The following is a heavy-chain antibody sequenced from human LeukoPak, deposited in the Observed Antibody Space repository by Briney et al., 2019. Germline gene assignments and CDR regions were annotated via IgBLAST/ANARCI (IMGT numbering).Heavy chain of an antibody. V-gene: IGHV3-7*03. J-gene: IGHJ4*02. CDR2: VNRDGSGT. Sequence: PGGSLRLSCAASGFALSSHWMTWVRQVPGRGPEWVANVNRDGSGTYYLDSVKGRFTISKDNAKNSLYLQMNSLRAEDTALYHCARGGSSSWYPPFDYWGQGTLVTVSS. CDR3: ARGGSSSWYPPFDY. D-gene: IGHD6-13*01. CDR1: GFALSSHW.